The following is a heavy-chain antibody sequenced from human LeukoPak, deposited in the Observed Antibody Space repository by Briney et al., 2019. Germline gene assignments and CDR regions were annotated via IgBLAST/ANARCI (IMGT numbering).Heavy chain of an antibody. V-gene: IGHV3-7*01. CDR3: ARDTGYSSGWGSRYFDY. CDR1: GFTFSSYW. Sequence: GGSPRLSCAASGFTFSSYWMSWVRQAPGKGLEWVANIKQDGSEKYYVDSVKGRFTISRDNAKNSLYLQMNSLRAEDTAVYYCARDTGYSSGWGSRYFDYWGQGTLVTVSS. CDR2: IKQDGSEK. J-gene: IGHJ4*02. D-gene: IGHD6-19*01.